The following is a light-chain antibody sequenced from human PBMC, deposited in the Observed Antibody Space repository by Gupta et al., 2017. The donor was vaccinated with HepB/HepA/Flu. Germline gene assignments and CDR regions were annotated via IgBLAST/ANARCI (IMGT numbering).Light chain of an antibody. CDR1: SSNIGSHY. V-gene: IGLV1-47*01. Sequence: QSLLTQPPSASGTPGQGVTISCSGSSSNIGSHYVYWYQQLPGTAPRLLIYMNNQRPSGVPDRFSGSKSGSSASLAISGLRSEDEADCYCAAWNDSPSGYVFGPGTRVIVL. J-gene: IGLJ1*01. CDR3: AAWNDSPSGYV. CDR2: MNN.